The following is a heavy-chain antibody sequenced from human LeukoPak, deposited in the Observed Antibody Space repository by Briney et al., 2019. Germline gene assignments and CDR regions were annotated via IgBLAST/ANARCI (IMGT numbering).Heavy chain of an antibody. D-gene: IGHD3-22*01. CDR1: GFTFSSYA. J-gene: IGHJ6*02. CDR3: AKDRAYYDSSGQYYYYGMDV. Sequence: QPGGSLRLSCAASGFTFSSYAMHWVRQAPGKGLEWVAVISYDGSNKYYADSVKGRFTISRDNSKNTLYLQMNGLRAEDTAVYYCAKDRAYYDSSGQYYYYGMDVWGQGTTVTVSS. V-gene: IGHV3-30-3*01. CDR2: ISYDGSNK.